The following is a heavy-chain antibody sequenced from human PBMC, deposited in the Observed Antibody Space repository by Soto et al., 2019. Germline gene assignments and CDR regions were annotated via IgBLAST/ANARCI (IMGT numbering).Heavy chain of an antibody. D-gene: IGHD3-22*01. CDR1: GSTLTSYG. V-gene: IGHV1-18*01. CDR2: ISVNNGNT. Sequence: QVHLVQSGLEVKKPGASVSVSCRASGSTLTSYGISWVRQAPGQGFEWMGWISVNNGNTQYAQKFKGRVSITTDTSTSTVYLVVTSLRTDDTAVSHCARDGSYDISDHWDGDSALDIWGQGMMVTVSS. CDR3: ARDGSYDISDHWDGDSALDI. J-gene: IGHJ3*02.